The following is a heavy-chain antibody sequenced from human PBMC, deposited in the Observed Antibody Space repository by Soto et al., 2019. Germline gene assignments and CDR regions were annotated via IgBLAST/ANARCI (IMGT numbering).Heavy chain of an antibody. D-gene: IGHD6-6*01. V-gene: IGHV3-23*01. CDR1: GFTFSSYA. CDR3: AKKPLEYSSSSYYFDY. Sequence: EVQLLESGGGLVQPGGSLRLSCAASGFTFSSYAMSWVRQAPGKGLEWVSAISGSGGSTYYADSVKGRFTISRDNSKNTLYLQMNSLRAEDTAVYYCAKKPLEYSSSSYYFDYWGQGTLVTVSS. J-gene: IGHJ4*02. CDR2: ISGSGGST.